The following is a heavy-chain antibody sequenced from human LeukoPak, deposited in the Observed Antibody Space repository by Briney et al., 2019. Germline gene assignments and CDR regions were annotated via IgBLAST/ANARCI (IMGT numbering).Heavy chain of an antibody. D-gene: IGHD2-2*02. J-gene: IGHJ4*02. CDR3: ARGNYCSSTSCYKGFDY. Sequence: GASVKVSCKASGYTFTGYYMHWVRQAPGQGLEWMGWINPNSGGTNYAQKFQGRVTMTRDTSISTAYMELSRLRSDDTAVYYCARGNYCSSTSCYKGFDYWGQETLVTVSS. CDR2: INPNSGGT. CDR1: GYTFTGYY. V-gene: IGHV1-2*02.